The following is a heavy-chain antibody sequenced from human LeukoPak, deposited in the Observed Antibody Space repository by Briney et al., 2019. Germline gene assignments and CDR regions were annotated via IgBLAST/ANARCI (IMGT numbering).Heavy chain of an antibody. CDR3: ARVRFCGGSCYGQYYFDY. V-gene: IGHV4-59*01. CDR1: XGSXSXYY. J-gene: IGHJ4*02. Sequence: ETXXLXCXXXXGSXSXYYWSWIRQPPGKGLEWIXYIYYSGSTNYNPSLKSRVTISVDTSKNQFSLKLSSVTAADTAVYYCARVRFCGGSCYGQYYFDYWGQGTLVTVSS. D-gene: IGHD2-15*01. CDR2: IYYSGST.